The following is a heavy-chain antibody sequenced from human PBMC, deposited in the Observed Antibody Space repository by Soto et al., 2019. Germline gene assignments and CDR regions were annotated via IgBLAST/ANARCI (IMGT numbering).Heavy chain of an antibody. CDR2: IYYRRST. J-gene: IGHJ4*02. D-gene: IGHD6-13*01. Sequence: PSETLSLTCTVAGGSISSYYWSWNRQPPGKGLGWIGYIYYRRSTNYNPSLKSRVTISVDTSKNQFSLKLSSVTAADTAVYYCARTGPPYSSSWYGRGYYFDYWGQGTLVTVSS. V-gene: IGHV4-59*01. CDR3: ARTGPPYSSSWYGRGYYFDY. CDR1: GGSISSYY.